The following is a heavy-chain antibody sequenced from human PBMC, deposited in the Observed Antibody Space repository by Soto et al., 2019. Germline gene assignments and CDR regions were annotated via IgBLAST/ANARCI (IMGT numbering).Heavy chain of an antibody. V-gene: IGHV4-4*02. CDR2: IWHGGNT. D-gene: IGHD2-21*02. CDR3: ARADSYCLDH. Sequence: QVQLQESGPGLVKPSGTLSLTCSVSSASISSGYWWSWVRQPPGKGLEWIGEIWHGGNTNYNPSLETRVTISVDKSKNQFSLTLTSVTAADTAVYYCARADSYCLDHLGQGTLVTVSP. CDR1: SASISSGYW. J-gene: IGHJ4*02.